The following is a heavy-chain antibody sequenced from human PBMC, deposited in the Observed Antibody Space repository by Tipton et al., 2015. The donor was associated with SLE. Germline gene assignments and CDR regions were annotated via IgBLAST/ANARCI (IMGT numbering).Heavy chain of an antibody. CDR1: GYTFTSYY. J-gene: IGHJ3*02. V-gene: IGHV1-46*01. D-gene: IGHD5-12*01. CDR2: INPSGGTT. Sequence: QLVQSGAEVKKPGASVKVSCKASGYTFTSYYIHWVRQAPGQGLEWMGIINPSGGTTNYAQKFQGRVTMTRDTSTSTVYMELSSLRSEDTAVYYCARVGYDAFDIWGQGTMVTVSS. CDR3: ARVGYDAFDI.